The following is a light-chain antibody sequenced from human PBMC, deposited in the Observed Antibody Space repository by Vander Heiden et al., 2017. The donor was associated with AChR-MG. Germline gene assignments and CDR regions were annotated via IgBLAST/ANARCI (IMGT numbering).Light chain of an antibody. V-gene: IGKV3-15*01. J-gene: IGKJ2*01. CDR2: GAS. CDR3: QHYSNWPLT. CDR1: QSVDKN. Sequence: EIVMTHSPATLSVSPGESATLSCRASQSVDKNLAWYQHKTGQAPRVLIFGASVRATGVPARFSGSGSGTEFTLTITSLQSEDFAVYYCQHYSNWPLTFGQGTKLEIK.